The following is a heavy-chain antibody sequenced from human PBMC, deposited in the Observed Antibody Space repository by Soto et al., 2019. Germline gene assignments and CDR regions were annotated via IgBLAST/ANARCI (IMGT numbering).Heavy chain of an antibody. CDR2: IMPIFRTP. CDR1: GGTFSNSA. Sequence: QVQLEQSGAEVKKPGSSVKVSCKTSGGTFSNSAISWVRQAPGQGPEWMGGIMPIFRTPDYAQKFQDRVTITADESTTTAYMELRGLRSDDTAVYYYASAKDPLQIGGNYHYLLDGWGQGTTVTVSS. V-gene: IGHV1-69*12. CDR3: ASAKDPLQIGGNYHYLLDG. J-gene: IGHJ6*02. D-gene: IGHD1-1*01.